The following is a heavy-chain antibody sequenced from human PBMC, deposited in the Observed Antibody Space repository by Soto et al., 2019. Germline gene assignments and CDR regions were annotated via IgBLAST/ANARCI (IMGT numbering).Heavy chain of an antibody. D-gene: IGHD5-12*01. Sequence: GGSLRLSCAASGFTCSDYYMCWIRQAPGKGLEWVSYISSSSSYTNYADSVKGRFTISRDNAKNSLYLQMNSLRAEDTAVYYCARLGPPGGCDIGFWGQGTLVTGS. CDR3: ARLGPPGGCDIGF. J-gene: IGHJ4*02. V-gene: IGHV3-11*03. CDR1: GFTCSDYY. CDR2: ISSSSSYT.